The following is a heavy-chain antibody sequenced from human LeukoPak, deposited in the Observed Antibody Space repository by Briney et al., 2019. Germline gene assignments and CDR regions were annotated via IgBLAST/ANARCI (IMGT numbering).Heavy chain of an antibody. D-gene: IGHD5-24*01. CDR3: ARGRVEMATIDFDY. V-gene: IGHV4-61*02. Sequence: PSETLSLTCTVSGDSISSGSYYWSWIRQPAGMGLEWIGRIYTSGSTNYNPSLKSRVTISVDTSKNQFSLKLSSVTAADTAMYYCARGRVEMATIDFDYWGQGTLVTVSS. J-gene: IGHJ4*02. CDR1: GDSISSGSYY. CDR2: IYTSGST.